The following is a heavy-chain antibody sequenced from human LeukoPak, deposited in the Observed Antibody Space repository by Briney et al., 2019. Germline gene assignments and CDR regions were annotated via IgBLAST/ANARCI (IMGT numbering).Heavy chain of an antibody. J-gene: IGHJ4*02. Sequence: PGGSLRLSCAASGFTFSSYSMNWVRQAPGKGLEWVSYISSSSSTIYYADSVKGRFTISRDNAKNSLYLQMNSLRAEDTAVYYCARDHLDYDSFPRYFDYWGQGTLVTVSS. D-gene: IGHD3-22*01. CDR2: ISSSSSTI. CDR3: ARDHLDYDSFPRYFDY. V-gene: IGHV3-48*04. CDR1: GFTFSSYS.